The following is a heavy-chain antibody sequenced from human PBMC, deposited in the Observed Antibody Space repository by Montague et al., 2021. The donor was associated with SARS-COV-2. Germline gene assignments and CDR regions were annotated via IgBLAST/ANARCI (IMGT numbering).Heavy chain of an antibody. D-gene: IGHD3-22*01. CDR1: DGSFSDYS. Sequence: SETLSLTCAVYDGSFSDYSWTWIRQPPGKGLEWIGEINHRGSTNYNPSLKSRVTISVDTSKNQFSLKMTSVTAAAPAVYYCARGRQHSNMVVVVVTGGEYYFDFWGQGTLVAVSS. CDR2: INHRGST. J-gene: IGHJ4*02. CDR3: ARGRQHSNMVVVVVTGGEYYFDF. V-gene: IGHV4-34*01.